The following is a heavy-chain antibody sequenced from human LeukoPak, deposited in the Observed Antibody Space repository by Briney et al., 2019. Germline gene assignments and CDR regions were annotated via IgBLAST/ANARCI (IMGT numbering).Heavy chain of an antibody. CDR2: ISWDSGNI. CDR1: GFTYDDYA. Sequence: PGGSLRLSCAISGFTYDDYALHWVRQAPGKGLEWVSGISWDSGNIGYGDSVKGRFTISRDDAKNSLYLQMKSLRVEDTALYYCAKVSRWLGYYGMDVWGQGTTVTVSS. D-gene: IGHD5-12*01. J-gene: IGHJ6*02. CDR3: AKVSRWLGYYGMDV. V-gene: IGHV3-9*01.